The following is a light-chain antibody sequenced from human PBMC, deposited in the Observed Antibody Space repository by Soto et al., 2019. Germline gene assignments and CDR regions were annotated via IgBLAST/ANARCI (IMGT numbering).Light chain of an antibody. CDR3: QQYNNWPRIT. V-gene: IGKV3-20*01. J-gene: IGKJ5*01. Sequence: ALTQSPGTLSSSPGERATLSCRAIQSVSSNYLAWYQQKPGQAPRLLIYGASSRATGIPDRFSGSGSGTDFTLTIDRLESEDFAVYYCQQYNNWPRITFGQGTRLEIK. CDR1: QSVSSNY. CDR2: GAS.